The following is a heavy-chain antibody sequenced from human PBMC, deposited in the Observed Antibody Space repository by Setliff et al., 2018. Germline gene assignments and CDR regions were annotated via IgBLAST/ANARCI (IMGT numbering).Heavy chain of an antibody. CDR2: INPDGSEK. V-gene: IGHV3-7*01. Sequence: GSLRLSCGASGFTYNNDWVSWVRQAPGKGPEWLASINPDGSEKYYVDSVKGRFTISRDNAKNSLSLQMNGLRTEDTAVYYCFGAGTCSYWGQGTQVTVSS. CDR1: GFTYNNDW. J-gene: IGHJ4*02. CDR3: FGAGTCSY. D-gene: IGHD3-10*01.